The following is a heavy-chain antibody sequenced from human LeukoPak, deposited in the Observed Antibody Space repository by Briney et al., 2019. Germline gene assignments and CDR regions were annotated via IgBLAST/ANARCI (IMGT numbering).Heavy chain of an antibody. CDR3: AREDDTGRYMGDDAFDI. Sequence: ASVKVSCKASGYTFANYYMHWVRQAPGQGLEWLGIINPSGGSTNYAQKFRGRLTITADIPTSTVYMELSSLRSEDTAVYYCAREDDTGRYMGDDAFDIWGQGTMVTVSS. CDR2: INPSGGST. CDR1: GYTFANYY. D-gene: IGHD1-26*01. J-gene: IGHJ3*02. V-gene: IGHV1-46*01.